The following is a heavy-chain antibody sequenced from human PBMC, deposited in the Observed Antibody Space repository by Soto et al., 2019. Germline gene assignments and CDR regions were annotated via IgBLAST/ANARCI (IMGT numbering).Heavy chain of an antibody. D-gene: IGHD3-22*01. J-gene: IGHJ5*02. CDR1: GGSISSYY. CDR2: IYTSGST. V-gene: IGHV4-4*07. Sequence: SSETLSLTCTVSGGSISSYYWSWIRQPAGKGLEWIGRIYTSGSTNYNPSLKSRVTMSVDTSKNQFSLKLSSVAAADTAVCYCARGPVVVITGWHWFDPWGQGTLVNVS. CDR3: ARGPVVVITGWHWFDP.